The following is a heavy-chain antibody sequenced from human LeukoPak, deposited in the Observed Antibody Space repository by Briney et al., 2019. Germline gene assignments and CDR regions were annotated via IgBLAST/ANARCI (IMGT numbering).Heavy chain of an antibody. CDR3: ARGEVGALTDFDF. V-gene: IGHV4-39*07. CDR2: IYYSGST. Sequence: SETLSLTCTVSGGSISSSSYYWGWIRQPPGKGLEWIGSIYYSGSTYYNPSLKSRVTISLDTSKNQFSLKLSSVTAADTAVYYCARGEVGALTDFDFWGQGTLVTVSS. J-gene: IGHJ4*02. CDR1: GGSISSSSYY. D-gene: IGHD1-26*01.